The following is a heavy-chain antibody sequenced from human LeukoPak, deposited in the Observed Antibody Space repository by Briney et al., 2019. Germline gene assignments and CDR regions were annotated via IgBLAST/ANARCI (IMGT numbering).Heavy chain of an antibody. J-gene: IGHJ4*02. CDR2: IYHGGTT. D-gene: IGHD6-13*01. CDR3: ARGSLASAGTFDS. CDR1: GYSISSGYY. V-gene: IGHV4-38-2*02. Sequence: SETLSLTCTVSGYSISSGYYWGWIRQPPGKGLEWIGIIYHGGTTYYNPSLKSRVTISVDTSNNQFSLKVSSVTAADTAVYYCARGSLASAGTFDSWGQGTLVTVSS.